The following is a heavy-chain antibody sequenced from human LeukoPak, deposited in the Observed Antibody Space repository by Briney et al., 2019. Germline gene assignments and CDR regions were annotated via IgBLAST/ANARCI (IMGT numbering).Heavy chain of an antibody. Sequence: ASVKVSCKASGYTFTSYDINRVRQAPGQGLEWRGWMNPNSGNTGYAQKFQGRVIKSRNTSISTAYMELSSLRSEDTAVYYCARLEGRVEGATLVYYFDYWGQGTLVTVSS. CDR2: MNPNSGNT. CDR1: GYTFTSYD. J-gene: IGHJ4*02. V-gene: IGHV1-8*01. CDR3: ARLEGRVEGATLVYYFDY. D-gene: IGHD1-26*01.